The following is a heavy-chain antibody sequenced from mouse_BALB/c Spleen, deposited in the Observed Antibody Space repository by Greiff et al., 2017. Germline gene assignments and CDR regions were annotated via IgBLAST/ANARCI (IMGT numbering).Heavy chain of an antibody. CDR1: GFTFSSYA. Sequence: EVQLVESGGGLVKPGGSLKLSCAASGFTFSSYAMSWVRQTPEKRLEWVASISSGGSTYYPDSVKGRFTISRDNARNILYLQMSSLRSEDTAMYYCARGGMIPYYFDYWGQGTTLTVSS. D-gene: IGHD2-4*01. CDR3: ARGGMIPYYFDY. V-gene: IGHV5-6-5*01. CDR2: ISSGGST. J-gene: IGHJ2*01.